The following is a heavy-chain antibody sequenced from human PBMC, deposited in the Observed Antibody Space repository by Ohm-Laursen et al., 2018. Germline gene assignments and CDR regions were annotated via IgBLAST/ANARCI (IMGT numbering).Heavy chain of an antibody. J-gene: IGHJ4*02. D-gene: IGHD3-22*01. Sequence: SLSVSCTASGFNFDDYVMHWVRQPPGKGLGWVSGISWTSGSITYADSVKGRFTISRDNAKNSLYLQMNSLRTEDTAFYYCAKVIDSSGYYTFADYWGQGTLVTVSS. CDR2: ISWTSGSI. V-gene: IGHV3-9*01. CDR1: GFNFDDYV. CDR3: AKVIDSSGYYTFADY.